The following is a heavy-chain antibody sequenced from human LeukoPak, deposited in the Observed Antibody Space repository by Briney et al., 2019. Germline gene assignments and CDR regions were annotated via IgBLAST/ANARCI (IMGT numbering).Heavy chain of an antibody. CDR2: IRYDGNNK. Sequence: PGGSLRLSCAASGFIFSTYGMHWVRQAPAKGLGWVAFIRYDGNNKYYADSVKGRFTISRDNSKNTLYLQMNSLRAEDTAVYYCAKLVGMDYDFWSGTVDYWGQGTLVIVSS. J-gene: IGHJ4*02. V-gene: IGHV3-30*02. CDR3: AKLVGMDYDFWSGTVDY. CDR1: GFIFSTYG. D-gene: IGHD3-3*01.